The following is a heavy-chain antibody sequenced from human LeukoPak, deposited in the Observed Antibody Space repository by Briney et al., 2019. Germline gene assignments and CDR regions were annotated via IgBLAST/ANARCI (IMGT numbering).Heavy chain of an antibody. CDR2: ISYTGST. J-gene: IGHJ3*02. CDR1: GGSISSYY. V-gene: IGHV4-59*01. Sequence: SETLSLTCTASGGSISSYYLSWIRQPPGKGLEWIGYISYTGSTNYNPSLKSRVTISVDTSKNQFSLKRSSVTAADTAVYYCATDGTAGRAFDIWGQGTMVTVSS. D-gene: IGHD6-13*01. CDR3: ATDGTAGRAFDI.